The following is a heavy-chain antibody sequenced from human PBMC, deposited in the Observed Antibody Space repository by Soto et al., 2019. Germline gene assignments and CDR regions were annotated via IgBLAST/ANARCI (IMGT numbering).Heavy chain of an antibody. CDR1: GFTFENYA. CDR3: AKDSWAIFGVPAGEYYAMDV. V-gene: IGHV3-23*01. CDR2: ISGSGGTT. Sequence: VGSLSLSCLASGFTFENYAMSWVRQAPGKGLEWVSAISGSGGTTYYSDSVKGRFTISRDNSKNTVYLQMNDLRVEDAAEYFCAKDSWAIFGVPAGEYYAMDVWGQGTTVTVSS. D-gene: IGHD3-3*01. J-gene: IGHJ6*02.